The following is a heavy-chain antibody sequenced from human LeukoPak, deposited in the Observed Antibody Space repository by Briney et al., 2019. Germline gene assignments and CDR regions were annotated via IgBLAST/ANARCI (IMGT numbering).Heavy chain of an antibody. CDR3: ARDIRWSSNPIDAFDI. CDR1: GFTFSDCY. CDR2: ISSSVSTT. Sequence: PGGSLRLSCAASGFTFSDCYMSWLRQAPGKGLEWVSYISSSVSTTYYADSVKGRFTISRDNAKNSLYLQMNSLRAEDTAVYYCARDIRWSSNPIDAFDIWGQGTMVTVSS. V-gene: IGHV3-11*04. D-gene: IGHD3-16*01. J-gene: IGHJ3*02.